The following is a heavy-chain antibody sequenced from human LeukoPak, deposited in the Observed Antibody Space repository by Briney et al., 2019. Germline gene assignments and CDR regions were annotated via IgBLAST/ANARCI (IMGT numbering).Heavy chain of an antibody. Sequence: PGGSLRLSCAASGFTFSSYAMHWVRQAPGKGLEWVAVISYDESNKYYADSVKGRFTISRDNSKNTLYLQMNSLRAEDTAVYYCARSMVAAGTCNDYWGQGTLVTVSS. CDR3: ARSMVAAGTCNDY. J-gene: IGHJ4*02. D-gene: IGHD6-13*01. CDR1: GFTFSSYA. CDR2: ISYDESNK. V-gene: IGHV3-30-3*01.